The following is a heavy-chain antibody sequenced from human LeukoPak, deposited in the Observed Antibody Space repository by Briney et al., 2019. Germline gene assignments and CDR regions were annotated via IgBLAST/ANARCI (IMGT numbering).Heavy chain of an antibody. CDR2: IYPGDSDT. J-gene: IGHJ4*02. V-gene: IGHV5-51*01. Sequence: GESLKISCKGSGYSFTSYWIGWVRQMPGKGLEWMGIIYPGDSDTRYSPSFQGQVTISADKSISPAYLQWSSLKASDTVMYYCARHQRTAMDPFDYWGQGTLVTVSS. CDR1: GYSFTSYW. CDR3: ARHQRTAMDPFDY. D-gene: IGHD5-18*01.